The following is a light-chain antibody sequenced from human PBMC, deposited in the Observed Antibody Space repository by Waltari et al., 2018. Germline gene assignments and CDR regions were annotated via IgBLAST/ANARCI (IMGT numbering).Light chain of an antibody. CDR3: MQGTHLPYT. CDR1: QSRVPSDGTTH. J-gene: IGKJ2*01. V-gene: IGKV2-30*02. CDR2: RVS. Sequence: EVVVTQSPLSLPVTLGQAASISCRSSQSRVPSDGTTHLTWVQQKPGQSPRSLIYRVSKRDSGVPDRFSGSGSCTDFTLKISRVEAEDLGVYYCMQGTHLPYTFGQGTKLDI.